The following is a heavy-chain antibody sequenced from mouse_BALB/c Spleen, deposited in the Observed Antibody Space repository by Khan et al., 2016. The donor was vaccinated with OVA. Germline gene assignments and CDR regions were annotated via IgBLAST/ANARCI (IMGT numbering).Heavy chain of an antibody. Sequence: VQLKQSGPELVKPGASVKISCKTSGYTFPEYTVHWVKQSLGKSLDWIGVINPKNGDTAYNQKFKGKAKLTVDRSSSTAYMEFRSLTAEDSAVYYCARDAGRYWGQGTSVTVAS. J-gene: IGHJ4*01. V-gene: IGHV1-18*01. D-gene: IGHD3-3*01. CDR2: INPKNGDT. CDR3: ARDAGRY. CDR1: GYTFPEYT.